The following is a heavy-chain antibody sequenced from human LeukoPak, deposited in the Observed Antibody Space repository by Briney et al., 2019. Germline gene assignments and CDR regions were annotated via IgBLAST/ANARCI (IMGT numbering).Heavy chain of an antibody. CDR2: ISAYNGNT. V-gene: IGHV1-18*01. CDR3: ARDVFYASGSDLYYFDY. J-gene: IGHJ4*02. Sequence: ASVKVSCKASGYTFTSYGISWVRQAPGQGLEWMGWISAYNGNTNYAQKLQGRVTMTTDTSTSTAYMELRSLRSDDTAVYYCARDVFYASGSDLYYFDYWGQGTLVTVSS. CDR1: GYTFTSYG. D-gene: IGHD3-10*01.